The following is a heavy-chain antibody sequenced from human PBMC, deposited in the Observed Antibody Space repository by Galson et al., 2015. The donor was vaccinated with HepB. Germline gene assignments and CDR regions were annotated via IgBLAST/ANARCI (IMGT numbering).Heavy chain of an antibody. J-gene: IGHJ4*02. Sequence: ETLSLTCAVSGGSISSSHWWTWVRQPPGKGLEWIGEIYHSGNTNYDPSLKSRVSITTDKSKRQFSLKLRSVTAADTAVYYCARTNDYGKNYFDYWGQGSLVTVSS. CDR2: IYHSGNT. CDR3: ARTNDYGKNYFDY. D-gene: IGHD4-17*01. CDR1: GGSISSSHW. V-gene: IGHV4-4*02.